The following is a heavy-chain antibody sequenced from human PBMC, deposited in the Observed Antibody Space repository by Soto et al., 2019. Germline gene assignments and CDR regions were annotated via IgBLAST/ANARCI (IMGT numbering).Heavy chain of an antibody. Sequence: GGSLRLSCAASGFTFSSYEMNWVRQAPGKGLEWVSYISSSGSTIYYADSVKGRFTISRDNAKNSLYLQMNSLRAEDTAVYYCARDKGSWGNYGMDVWGQGTTVTVSS. CDR2: ISSSGSTI. V-gene: IGHV3-48*03. J-gene: IGHJ6*02. CDR1: GFTFSSYE. CDR3: ARDKGSWGNYGMDV. D-gene: IGHD3-16*01.